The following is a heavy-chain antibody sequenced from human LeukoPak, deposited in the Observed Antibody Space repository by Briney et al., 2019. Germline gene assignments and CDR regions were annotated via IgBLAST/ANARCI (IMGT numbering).Heavy chain of an antibody. CDR2: ISAYNGNT. CDR3: ARVSFFRNYYDSSGYDAFDI. J-gene: IGHJ3*02. D-gene: IGHD3-22*01. CDR1: GYTFTSYG. Sequence: ASVKVSCKASGYTFTSYGISWVRQAPGQGLEWMGWISAYNGNTNYAQKLQGRVTMTTDTSTSTAYMELRSLRSDDTAVYYCARVSFFRNYYDSSGYDAFDIWGQGTMVTVSS. V-gene: IGHV1-18*01.